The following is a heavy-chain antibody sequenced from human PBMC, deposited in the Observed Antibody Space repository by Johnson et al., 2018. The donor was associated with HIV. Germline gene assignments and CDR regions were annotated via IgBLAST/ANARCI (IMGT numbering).Heavy chain of an antibody. Sequence: VQLVESGGGLVQPGGSLRMSCVASGFTFSTYGMTWVRQAPGKGLAWVSAISGTGGTTYYADSVRGRFSISRDKSKDTLYLQMSSLRAEDTAVYYCAKGRGYDYDALDFWGQGTMVTVSS. CDR3: AKGRGYDYDALDF. CDR1: GFTFSTYG. CDR2: ISGTGGTT. V-gene: IGHV3-23*04. J-gene: IGHJ3*01. D-gene: IGHD5-12*01.